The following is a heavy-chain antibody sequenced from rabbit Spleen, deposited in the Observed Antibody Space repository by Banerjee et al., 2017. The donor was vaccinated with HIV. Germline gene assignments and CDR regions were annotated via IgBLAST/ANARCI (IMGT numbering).Heavy chain of an antibody. CDR2: IYAAKGST. V-gene: IGHV1S47*01. CDR3: TRDGAGGSYFAL. CDR1: GFSFGDRA. J-gene: IGHJ4*01. Sequence: QEQLEESGGGLVKPKGSLTLTCKASGFSFGDRAVMCWVRQAPGKGLKWIGIIYAAKGSTDYASWVNGRFTISSDNAQSTVDLQMNSLTAADTATYFCTRDGAGGSYFALWGPGTLVTVS. D-gene: IGHD8-1*01.